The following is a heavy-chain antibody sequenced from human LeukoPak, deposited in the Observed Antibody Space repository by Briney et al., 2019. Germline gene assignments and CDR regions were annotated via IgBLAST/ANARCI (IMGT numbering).Heavy chain of an antibody. CDR1: GFTFTSHD. CDR3: ARDPDSSGWRYFDY. V-gene: IGHV1-46*01. CDR2: INPSGGST. D-gene: IGHD6-19*01. Sequence: VSVKVSCKASGFTFTSHDYNWVRQATGQGLEWMGIINPSGGSTSYAQKFQGRVTMTRDTSTSTVYMELSSLRSEDTAVYYCARDPDSSGWRYFDYWGQGTLVTVSS. J-gene: IGHJ4*02.